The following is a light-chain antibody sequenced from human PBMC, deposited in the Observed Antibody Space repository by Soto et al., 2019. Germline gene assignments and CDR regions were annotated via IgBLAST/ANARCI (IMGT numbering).Light chain of an antibody. V-gene: IGKV3-20*01. J-gene: IGKJ1*01. CDR3: QQYVSSPWA. Sequence: EFVLAQSPGTLSLSPGERATLSCRASQSVTNSFLAWYQQTPGQAPRLLIYGASRRATGIQDRFTDSGSGTDFTLTISRLEPEDFAVYYCQQYVSSPWAFGQGTKVEI. CDR2: GAS. CDR1: QSVTNSF.